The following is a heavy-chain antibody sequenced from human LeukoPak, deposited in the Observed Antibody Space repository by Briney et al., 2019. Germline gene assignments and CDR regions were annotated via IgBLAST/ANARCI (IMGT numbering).Heavy chain of an antibody. J-gene: IGHJ5*02. D-gene: IGHD1-14*01. V-gene: IGHV4-59*01. Sequence: SETLSLTCSVSGGSISTYYWTWIRQPPGKGLEWIGYIYYSGSTNYNPSLKSRVTISLDTSKNQFSLKLSSVTAADTAVYYCARELRRYGHGRGRFDPWGQGTLVTVSS. CDR3: ARELRRYGHGRGRFDP. CDR1: GGSISTYY. CDR2: IYYSGST.